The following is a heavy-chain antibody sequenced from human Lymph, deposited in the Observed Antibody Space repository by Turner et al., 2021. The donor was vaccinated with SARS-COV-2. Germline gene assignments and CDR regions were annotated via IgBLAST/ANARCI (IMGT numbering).Heavy chain of an antibody. Sequence: QVQLQESGPGLVMPSETLSLTCTVSGGSISSNYWGWIRQPPGKGLEWIGYIYYSGSTNYNPSPKSRVTISVDTSKNQFSLRLSSVTAADTAVYYCARGFDYWGQGTLVTVSS. CDR3: ARGFDY. CDR2: IYYSGST. V-gene: IGHV4-59*08. J-gene: IGHJ4*02. CDR1: GGSISSNY.